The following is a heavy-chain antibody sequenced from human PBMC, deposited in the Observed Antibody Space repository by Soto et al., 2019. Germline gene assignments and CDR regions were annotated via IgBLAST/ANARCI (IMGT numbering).Heavy chain of an antibody. CDR2: IFSNDER. CDR3: AQTEDGGRSRTPAGWCDA. D-gene: IGHD1-1*01. CDR1: GFSLSNAGMG. J-gene: IGHJ5*02. V-gene: IGHV2-26*01. Sequence: QVTLKESGPVLVKPTETLTLTCTVSGFSLSNAGMGVSWIRQPPGKALEWLAHIFSNDERRFNTSLKNRLTISKDTFNSQVVLIMTNMDPVDTATYYCAQTEDGGRSRTPAGWCDAWGQGTLVTVSS.